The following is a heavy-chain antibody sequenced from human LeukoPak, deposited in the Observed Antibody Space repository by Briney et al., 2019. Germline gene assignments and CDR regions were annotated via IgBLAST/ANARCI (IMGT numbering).Heavy chain of an antibody. Sequence: GGSLRLSCAASGFTFSSYAMHWVRQAPGKGLEWVAVISYDGSNKYYADSVKGRFTISRDNSKNTLYLQMNSLRAEDTAGYYCARGSITMVRGFDYWGQGTLVTVSS. CDR2: ISYDGSNK. D-gene: IGHD3-10*01. CDR1: GFTFSSYA. CDR3: ARGSITMVRGFDY. V-gene: IGHV3-30*04. J-gene: IGHJ4*02.